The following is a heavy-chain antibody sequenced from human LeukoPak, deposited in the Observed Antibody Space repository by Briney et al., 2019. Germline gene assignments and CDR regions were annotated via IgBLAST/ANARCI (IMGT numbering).Heavy chain of an antibody. V-gene: IGHV3-20*04. D-gene: IGHD1-26*01. CDR2: INWNGGST. CDR1: GFTFDDYG. Sequence: GGSLRLSCAASGFTFDDYGMSWVRQAPGKGLEWVSGINWNGGSTGYADSVKGRFTFSRDNAKNSLDLQMSSLRAEDTAVYYCARSYSGSPRNWFDSWGQGTLVTVSS. J-gene: IGHJ5*01. CDR3: ARSYSGSPRNWFDS.